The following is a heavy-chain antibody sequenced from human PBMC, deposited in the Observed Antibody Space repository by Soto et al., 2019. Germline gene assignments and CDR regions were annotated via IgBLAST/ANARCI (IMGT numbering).Heavy chain of an antibody. CDR3: ARTLFDYYDSSGYFRVSNFDY. J-gene: IGHJ4*02. Sequence: SETLSLTSTVSGGSVSSGSYYWSWIRQPPGKGLEWIGYIYYSGSTNYNPSLKSRVTISVDTSKNQFSLKLSSVTAADTAVYYCARTLFDYYDSSGYFRVSNFDYWGQGTLVTVSS. D-gene: IGHD3-22*01. CDR1: GGSVSSGSYY. CDR2: IYYSGST. V-gene: IGHV4-61*01.